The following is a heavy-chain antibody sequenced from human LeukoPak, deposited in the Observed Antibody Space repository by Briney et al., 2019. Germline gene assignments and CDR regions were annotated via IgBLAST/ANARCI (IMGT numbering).Heavy chain of an antibody. J-gene: IGHJ6*02. CDR2: ISAYNGNT. CDR1: GYTFTSYG. V-gene: IGHV1-18*01. Sequence: ASVKVSCKASGYTFTSYGISWVRQAPGQGLEWMGWISAYNGNTNYAQKLQGRVTMTTDTSTSTAYMELRSLRSDDTAAYYCARDSGYCSSTSCYAPIYYYYYGMDVWGQGTTVTVSS. D-gene: IGHD2-2*03. CDR3: ARDSGYCSSTSCYAPIYYYYYGMDV.